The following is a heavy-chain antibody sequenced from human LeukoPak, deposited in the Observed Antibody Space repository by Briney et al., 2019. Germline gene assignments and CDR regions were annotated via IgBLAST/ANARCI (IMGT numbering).Heavy chain of an antibody. CDR3: ARGKSGYAS. CDR1: GYTFTGYY. Sequence: ASVKVSCKASGYTFTGYYMHWVRQAPGQGLEWMGGIIPIFGTANYAQKFQGRVTITADESTSTAYMELSSLRSEDTAVYYCARGKSGYASWGQGTLVTVSS. V-gene: IGHV1-69*13. CDR2: IIPIFGTA. D-gene: IGHD5-12*01. J-gene: IGHJ4*02.